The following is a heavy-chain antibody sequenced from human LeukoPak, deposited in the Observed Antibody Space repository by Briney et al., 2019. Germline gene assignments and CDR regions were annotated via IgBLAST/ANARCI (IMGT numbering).Heavy chain of an antibody. CDR1: GYSFTSYW. D-gene: IGHD2-2*01. Sequence: GESLKLSCKGSGYSFTSYWIGWVRQMPGKGLEWMGIIYPGDSDTSYSPSFQGQVTISADKSMTTAYLQWSSLKASDTAMYYCARAGVRYQPKWFDPWGQGTLVTVSS. J-gene: IGHJ5*02. CDR3: ARAGVRYQPKWFDP. V-gene: IGHV5-51*03. CDR2: IYPGDSDT.